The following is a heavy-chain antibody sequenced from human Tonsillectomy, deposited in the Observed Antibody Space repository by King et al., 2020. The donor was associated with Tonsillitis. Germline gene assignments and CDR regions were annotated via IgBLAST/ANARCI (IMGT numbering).Heavy chain of an antibody. D-gene: IGHD4-17*01. CDR3: ARPRATVTTVGFVDHIHDAFDI. V-gene: IGHV4-39*07. J-gene: IGHJ3*02. Sequence: QLQESGPGLVKPSETLSLTCTVSGGSISSSSYYWGWIRQPPGKGLEWIGSIYYSGSTYYNPSLKSRVTISVDTSKNQFSLKLSSVTAADTAVYYCARPRATVTTVGFVDHIHDAFDIWGQGTMVTVSS. CDR2: IYYSGST. CDR1: GGSISSSSYY.